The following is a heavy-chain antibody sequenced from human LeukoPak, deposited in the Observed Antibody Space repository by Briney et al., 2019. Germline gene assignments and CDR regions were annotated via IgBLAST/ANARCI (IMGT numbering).Heavy chain of an antibody. CDR1: GFTFSSYS. D-gene: IGHD3-10*01. CDR3: ASDGSQEENYLSGRYILADS. J-gene: IGHJ4*02. Sequence: GGSLRLSCAASGFTFSSYSMNWVRQAPGKGLEWVSAISRSSAAKLYADSVKGRFTISRDNAKNSPYLQMNSLRAEDTAVYFCASDGSQEENYLSGRYILADSWGQGTLVSVSS. CDR2: ISRSSAAK. V-gene: IGHV3-21*01.